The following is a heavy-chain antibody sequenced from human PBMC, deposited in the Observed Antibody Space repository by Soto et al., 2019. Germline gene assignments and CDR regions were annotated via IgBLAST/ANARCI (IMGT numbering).Heavy chain of an antibody. CDR2: FRSGGDDDTT. J-gene: IGHJ4*02. CDR3: AKNVNSGAGSRCFDY. D-gene: IGHD3-10*01. Sequence: VGSLRLSCAASGFTFSSYSMSWFRQAPGKGLEWVSGFRSGGDDDTTYYADSVRGRFTISRDNSKNTLFLQMNSLRAEDTAIYYCAKNVNSGAGSRCFDYWGKGTRVTVSS. V-gene: IGHV3-23*01. CDR1: GFTFSSYS.